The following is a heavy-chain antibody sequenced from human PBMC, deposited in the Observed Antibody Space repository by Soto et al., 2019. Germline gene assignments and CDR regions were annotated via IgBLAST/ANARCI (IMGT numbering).Heavy chain of an antibody. Sequence: GASVKVSCKASGGPFSSYAISWVRQAPGHGLEWMGWFIPISGTTTYAEKFQGRVAITADASTNIDYMELSNLRSDDTAVYYCARGRFYYGSSGQYLNYWGQGTLVTVSS. CDR3: ARGRFYYGSSGQYLNY. CDR1: GGPFSSYA. V-gene: IGHV1-69*13. J-gene: IGHJ4*02. CDR2: FIPISGTT. D-gene: IGHD3-22*01.